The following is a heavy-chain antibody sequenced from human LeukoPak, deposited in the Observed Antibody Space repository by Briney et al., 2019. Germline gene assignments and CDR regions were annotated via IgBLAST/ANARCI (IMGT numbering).Heavy chain of an antibody. Sequence: PSETLSLTCTVSGGSISSSSYYWGWIRQPPGKGLEWIGSIYYSGSTYYNPSLKSRVTMSVETSKNQFSLKLSSVTAADTAVYYCAREGSAFDIWGQGTMVTVSS. CDR2: IYYSGST. J-gene: IGHJ3*02. CDR1: GGSISSSSYY. CDR3: AREGSAFDI. V-gene: IGHV4-39*07.